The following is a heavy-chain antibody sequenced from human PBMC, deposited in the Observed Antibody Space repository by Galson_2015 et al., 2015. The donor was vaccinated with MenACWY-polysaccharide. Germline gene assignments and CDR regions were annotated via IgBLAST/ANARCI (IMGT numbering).Heavy chain of an antibody. D-gene: IGHD1-14*01. Sequence: SLRLSCAASGFTFSDYTLNWVRQAPGKGLEWLSHISSGSRIIYYADSVRGRFTISRDNAKNTLYLQMNSLRAEDTAVYYCARARYLDVWGQGTTVTVFS. J-gene: IGHJ6*02. V-gene: IGHV3-48*01. CDR1: GFTFSDYT. CDR3: ARARYLDV. CDR2: ISSGSRII.